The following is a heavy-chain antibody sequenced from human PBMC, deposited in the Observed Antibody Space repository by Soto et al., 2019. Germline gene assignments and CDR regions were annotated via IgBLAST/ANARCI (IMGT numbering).Heavy chain of an antibody. CDR3: ASIAVAVYDAFDI. CDR1: GGSISSSSYY. Sequence: QLQLQESGPGLVKPSETLSLTCTVSGGSISSSSYYWGWIRQPPGKGLEWIGSIYYSGSTYYNPSLKSRVTISVDTSKHQFSLKLSSVTAAATAVYYCASIAVAVYDAFDIWGQGTMVTFSA. D-gene: IGHD6-19*01. V-gene: IGHV4-39*01. CDR2: IYYSGST. J-gene: IGHJ3*02.